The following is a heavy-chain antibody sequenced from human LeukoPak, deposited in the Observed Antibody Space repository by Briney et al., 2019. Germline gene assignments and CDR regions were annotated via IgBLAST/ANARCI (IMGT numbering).Heavy chain of an antibody. CDR1: GYTFTSYG. D-gene: IGHD5-12*01. Sequence: GASVKVSCKASGYTFTSYGISWVRQAPGQGLEWMGWISAYNGNTNYAQKLQGRVTMTTDTSTSTAYMELRSLRSDDTAVYYCARPKSSGYEVGYFDYWGQGTLVTVSS. CDR2: ISAYNGNT. V-gene: IGHV1-18*01. CDR3: ARPKSSGYEVGYFDY. J-gene: IGHJ4*02.